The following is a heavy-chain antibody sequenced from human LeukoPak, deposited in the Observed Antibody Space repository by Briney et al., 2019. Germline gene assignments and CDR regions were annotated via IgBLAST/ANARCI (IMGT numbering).Heavy chain of an antibody. CDR2: IYPGDSDT. V-gene: IGHV5-51*01. CDR3: ARPIAAAGTGLVDY. CDR1: EYKFSNYW. Sequence: MAGESLEISCQGSEYKFSNYWIGWGRQVPGKGLEWMGIIYPGDSDTRYSPSFQGQVTISADKSISTAYLQWSSLKASDTAMYYCARPIAAAGTGLVDYWGQGTLVTVSS. J-gene: IGHJ4*02. D-gene: IGHD6-13*01.